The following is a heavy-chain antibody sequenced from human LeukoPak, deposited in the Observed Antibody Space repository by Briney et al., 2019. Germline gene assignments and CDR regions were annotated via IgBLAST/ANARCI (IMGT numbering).Heavy chain of an antibody. Sequence: SETLSLTCTVSGGSISSYYWSWIRQPAGKGLEWIGRMYNSGSTNYNPSLKRRVTISVDTSKTQFSLKLSSVTAADTAVYYCARDVGSGYYHNFDYWGQGTLVTVSS. CDR2: MYNSGST. CDR3: ARDVGSGYYHNFDY. CDR1: GGSISSYY. V-gene: IGHV4-4*07. D-gene: IGHD3-22*01. J-gene: IGHJ4*02.